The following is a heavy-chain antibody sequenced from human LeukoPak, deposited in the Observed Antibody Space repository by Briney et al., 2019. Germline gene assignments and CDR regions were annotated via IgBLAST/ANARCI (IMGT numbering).Heavy chain of an antibody. CDR3: ARLVGIAADGTGGDY. J-gene: IGHJ4*02. Sequence: PSETLSLTCTVSDGSITSNVYYWGWIRQPPGKGLEYMCSINHSGSTHCHPSLKSRVTISVDTSKNQFSLKLNSVTAADTAVYYCARLVGIAADGTGGDYGGQGTLVTVS. CDR2: INHSGST. V-gene: IGHV4-39*01. D-gene: IGHD6-13*01. CDR1: DGSITSNVYY.